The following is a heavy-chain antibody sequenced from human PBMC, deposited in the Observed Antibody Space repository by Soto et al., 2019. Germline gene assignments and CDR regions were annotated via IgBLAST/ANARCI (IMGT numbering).Heavy chain of an antibody. Sequence: EVQLLESGGGLVQPGGSLRLSCAASGFTFSSYAMSWVRQAPGKGLEWVSAISGSGGSTYYADSVKGRFTISRDNSKNTLYLQMNSLRAEDTAVYYCAKDPGVAYSGSYYAPISNWFDPWGQGTLVTVSS. D-gene: IGHD1-26*01. CDR2: ISGSGGST. CDR3: AKDPGVAYSGSYYAPISNWFDP. J-gene: IGHJ5*02. CDR1: GFTFSSYA. V-gene: IGHV3-23*01.